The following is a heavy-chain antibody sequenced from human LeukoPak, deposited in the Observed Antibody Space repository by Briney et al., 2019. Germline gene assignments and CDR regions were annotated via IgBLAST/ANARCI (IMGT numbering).Heavy chain of an antibody. D-gene: IGHD2-2*01. CDR2: TYYRSRWYN. J-gene: IGHJ5*02. Sequence: SQTLSLTRAISGDSVSSNSAAWNWIRQSPSRGFEWLGRTYYRSRWYNDYAVSVKSRITINPDTSKNQFSLQLNSVTPEDTAVYYCARGVVPGAVVGFDPWGQGTLVTVSS. V-gene: IGHV6-1*01. CDR3: ARGVVPGAVVGFDP. CDR1: GDSVSSNSAA.